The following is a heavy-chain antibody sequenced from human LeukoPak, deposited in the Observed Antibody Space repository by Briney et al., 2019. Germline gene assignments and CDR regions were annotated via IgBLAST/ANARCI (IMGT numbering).Heavy chain of an antibody. CDR3: TRDRSRAEDD. D-gene: IGHD1-14*01. CDR2: INQGGSDK. J-gene: IGHJ4*02. CDR1: GFTFSSYW. Sequence: PGGSLRLSCAASGFTFSSYWMHWVRQAPGKGLEWVANINQGGSDKYYVDSVKGRFTISRDNANNLLYLQMNSLRGEDTAVYYCTRDRSRAEDDWGQGTLVTVSS. V-gene: IGHV3-7*01.